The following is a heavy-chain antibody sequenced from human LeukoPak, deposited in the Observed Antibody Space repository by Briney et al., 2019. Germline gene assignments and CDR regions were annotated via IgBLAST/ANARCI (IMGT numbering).Heavy chain of an antibody. D-gene: IGHD1-26*01. CDR1: GYSFTGYY. CDR3: ARDNSVGDYAWWFDP. CDR2: INPYSGDT. V-gene: IGHV1-2*02. Sequence: ASVKVSCKASGYSFTGYYIHWVRQAPGQGLAWMGWINPYSGDTIYAQKFQGRVTMTRDMSTSTDYMELSSLRSEDTAVYYCARDNSVGDYAWWFDPWGQGTLVTVSS. J-gene: IGHJ5*02.